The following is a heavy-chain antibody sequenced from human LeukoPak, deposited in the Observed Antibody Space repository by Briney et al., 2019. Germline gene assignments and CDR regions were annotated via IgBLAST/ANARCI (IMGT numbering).Heavy chain of an antibody. V-gene: IGHV3-48*01. Sequence: GGSLRLSCAASGFTFSSYRMTWVRQSPGKGLEWVSYISSSSSTIYYADSVKGRFTISRDNAKNSLYLQMNSLRAEDTAVYYCARDRSGGYDFWSGYYTGFDYWGQGTLVTVSS. D-gene: IGHD3-3*01. CDR1: GFTFSSYR. CDR3: ARDRSGGYDFWSGYYTGFDY. J-gene: IGHJ4*02. CDR2: ISSSSSTI.